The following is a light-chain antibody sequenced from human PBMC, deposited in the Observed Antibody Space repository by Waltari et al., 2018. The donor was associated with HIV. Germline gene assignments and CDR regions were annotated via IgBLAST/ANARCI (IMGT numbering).Light chain of an antibody. J-gene: IGLJ3*02. CDR1: SSDVGSYSY. CDR3: NSYTSISTWV. V-gene: IGLV2-14*01. CDR2: AVN. Sequence: QSALTQPASVSGSPGQSITISCTGSSSDVGSYSYVSWYQQHPGKAPTLIIYAVNYRPSGVSNRISGLQAEDEADYYCNSYTSISTWVFGGGTKLTVL.